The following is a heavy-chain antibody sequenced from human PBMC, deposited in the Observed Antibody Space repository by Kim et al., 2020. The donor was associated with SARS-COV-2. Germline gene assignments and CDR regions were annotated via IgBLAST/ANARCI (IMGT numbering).Heavy chain of an antibody. D-gene: IGHD1-1*01. Sequence: GGSLRLSCAASGFTFSSYAMHWVRQAPGKGLEWVAVISYDGSNKYYADSVKGRFTISRDNSKNTLYLQMNSLRAEDTAVYYCARDGGGYLPNYYYYMDVWGKGTTVTASS. V-gene: IGHV3-30-3*01. CDR3: ARDGGGYLPNYYYYMDV. CDR1: GFTFSSYA. J-gene: IGHJ6*03. CDR2: ISYDGSNK.